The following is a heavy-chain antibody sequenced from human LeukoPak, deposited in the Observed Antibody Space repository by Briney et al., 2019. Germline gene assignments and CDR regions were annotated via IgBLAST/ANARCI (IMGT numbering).Heavy chain of an antibody. CDR1: GYTFTSYY. V-gene: IGHV1-46*01. Sequence: ASVKVSCKASGYTFTSYYMHWVRQAPGQGLEWMGIINPSGGSTSYAQKFQGRVTTTRDMSTSTVYMELSSLRSEDTAVYYCAREDSIAVSSWGQGTLVTVSS. J-gene: IGHJ4*02. D-gene: IGHD6-19*01. CDR2: INPSGGST. CDR3: AREDSIAVSS.